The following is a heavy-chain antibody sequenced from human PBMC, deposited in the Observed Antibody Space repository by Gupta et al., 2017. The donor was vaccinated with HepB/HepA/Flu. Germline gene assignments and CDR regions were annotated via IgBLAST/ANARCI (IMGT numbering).Heavy chain of an antibody. Sequence: EVQLVESGGGLVQPGGSLRLSCAASGLTFHTYWMTWVRRAPGKGLEWVANIKEDGSEKYYVDSVKGRFTISRDNAKNSLYLQMNSLRAEDTAVYYCARELWFGELINSWGQGTLVTVSS. J-gene: IGHJ4*02. V-gene: IGHV3-7*01. D-gene: IGHD3-10*01. CDR3: ARELWFGELINS. CDR1: GLTFHTYW. CDR2: IKEDGSEK.